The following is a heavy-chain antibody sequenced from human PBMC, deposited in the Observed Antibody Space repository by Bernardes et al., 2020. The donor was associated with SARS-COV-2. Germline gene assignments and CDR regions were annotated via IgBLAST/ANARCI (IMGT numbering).Heavy chain of an antibody. CDR2: INPNSGGT. CDR1: GYTFTGYY. D-gene: IGHD1-26*01. Sequence: ASVKVSCKASGYTFTGYYMHWVRQAPGQGLEWMGWINPNSGGTNYAQKFQGRVTMTRDTSISTAYMELSRLRSDDTAVYYCASRSGSSQGHYYYAMDVWGQGTTVTVSS. CDR3: ASRSGSSQGHYYYAMDV. J-gene: IGHJ6*02. V-gene: IGHV1-2*02.